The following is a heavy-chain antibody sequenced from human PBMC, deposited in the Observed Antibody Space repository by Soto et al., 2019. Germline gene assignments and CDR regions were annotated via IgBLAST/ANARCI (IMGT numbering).Heavy chain of an antibody. Sequence: QAQVVQSGAEVRKPGSSVKVSCKASEGTFNSYAIAWVRQAPGQGLEWMGGIIPFYNTLNYAQKFQDRVTITADDSTNTVYMGLSSLRSDDTAVYFCASGASRWYPYFFDSWAQGTLVTVSS. CDR3: ASGASRWYPYFFDS. J-gene: IGHJ4*02. D-gene: IGHD6-13*01. CDR1: EGTFNSYA. V-gene: IGHV1-69*01. CDR2: IIPFYNTL.